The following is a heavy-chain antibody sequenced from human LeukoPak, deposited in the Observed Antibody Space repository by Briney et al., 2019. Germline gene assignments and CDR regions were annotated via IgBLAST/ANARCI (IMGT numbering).Heavy chain of an antibody. V-gene: IGHV1-46*01. CDR3: ARAASAYYYYYYMDV. CDR2: ISPSGGST. J-gene: IGHJ6*03. CDR1: GYTFTSNY. D-gene: IGHD6-19*01. Sequence: ASVKVSCKAFGYTFTSNYMHWVRQAPGQGLEWMGVISPSGGSTTYAQKFQGRVTITRNTSISTAYMELSSLRSEDTAVYYCARAASAYYYYYYMDVWGKGTTVTVSS.